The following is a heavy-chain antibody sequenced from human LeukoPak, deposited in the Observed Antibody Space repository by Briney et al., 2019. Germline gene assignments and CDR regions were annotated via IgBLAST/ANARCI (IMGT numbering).Heavy chain of an antibody. D-gene: IGHD1-1*01. CDR2: LYYSGRT. CDR3: ARGLSTGREDYFDF. V-gene: IGHV4-61*03. Sequence: PSETLSLTCSVSGPSVSDGSYYWSWIRQPPGKGLEWIGFLYYSGRTNYSPSLSGRVSTSIDTSKNHFSLNLTSVTAADTAVYYCARGLSTGREDYFDFWGQGTLVSVSS. CDR1: GPSVSDGSYY. J-gene: IGHJ4*02.